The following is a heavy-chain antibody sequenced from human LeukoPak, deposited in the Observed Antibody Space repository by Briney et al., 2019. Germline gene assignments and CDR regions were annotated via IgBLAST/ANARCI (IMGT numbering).Heavy chain of an antibody. Sequence: RGGSLRLSCAASGFTFSSYWMHWLRQEPRKGLVWVSRISTDGSSRSYADSVKGRFTISRDNGKNTLYLQMNSLRAEDTAVYYCASYLTSVPSGMDVWGQGARVSVSS. CDR2: ISTDGSSR. D-gene: IGHD2/OR15-2a*01. J-gene: IGHJ6*02. CDR1: GFTFSSYW. V-gene: IGHV3-74*01. CDR3: ASYLTSVPSGMDV.